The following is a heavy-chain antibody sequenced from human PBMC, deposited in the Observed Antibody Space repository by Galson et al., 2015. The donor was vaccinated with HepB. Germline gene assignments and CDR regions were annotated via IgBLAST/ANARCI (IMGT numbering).Heavy chain of an antibody. J-gene: IGHJ1*01. CDR3: ASLGYCSGTADCDGTA. V-gene: IGHV4-4*02. D-gene: IGHD2-15*01. Sequence: ETLSLTCVVSGGSMNSRNWWSWVRQPPGQGLQWIGEIYHSGTTNYNPSLRSRLTISVDKSKSQFSLKLTSATAADTAIYYCASLGYCSGTADCDGTAWSQGSLVTVSS. CDR1: GGSMNSRNW. CDR2: IYHSGTT.